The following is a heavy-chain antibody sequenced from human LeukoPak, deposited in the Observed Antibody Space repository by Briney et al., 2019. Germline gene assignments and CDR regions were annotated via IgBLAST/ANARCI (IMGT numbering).Heavy chain of an antibody. CDR1: GFTFSISA. CDR3: ATLTGTTGSDDY. V-gene: IGHV3-30*04. Sequence: GTSLRLSCAASGFTFSISAMHWVRQAPGKGLEWVAVISFDGSNKYYADSVKGRFTVSRDNSKSTLFLQMSTLRAEDTAVYYCATLTGTTGSDDYWGQGTLVTVSP. D-gene: IGHD1-20*01. J-gene: IGHJ4*02. CDR2: ISFDGSNK.